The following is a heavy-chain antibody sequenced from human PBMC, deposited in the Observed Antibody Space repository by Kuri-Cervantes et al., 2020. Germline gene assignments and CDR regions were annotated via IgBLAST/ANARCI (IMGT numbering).Heavy chain of an antibody. Sequence: ASVKVSCKASGYTFTSYCMHWVRQAPGQGLEWMGIINPSGGSTSYAQKFQGRVTMTRDTSTSTAYMELSSLRSEDTAVYYCARPIGSGSAFHYWGQGTLVTVSS. D-gene: IGHD3-10*01. CDR3: ARPIGSGSAFHY. CDR1: GYTFTSYC. V-gene: IGHV1-46*01. J-gene: IGHJ4*02. CDR2: INPSGGST.